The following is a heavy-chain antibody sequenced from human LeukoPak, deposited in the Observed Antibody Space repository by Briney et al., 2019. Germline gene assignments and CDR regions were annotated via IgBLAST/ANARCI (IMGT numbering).Heavy chain of an antibody. CDR3: AKERYVSGWSDSFDY. Sequence: PGGSLRLSCAASGFTFSTYGMSWVRLAPGKGLEWVSSIRDSGAETYYADSVRGRFTISRDNSKNTLYLQMNSLRAEDTAVYYCAKERYVSGWSDSFDYWGQGTLVTVSS. CDR1: GFTFSTYG. V-gene: IGHV3-23*01. D-gene: IGHD6-19*01. CDR2: IRDSGAET. J-gene: IGHJ4*02.